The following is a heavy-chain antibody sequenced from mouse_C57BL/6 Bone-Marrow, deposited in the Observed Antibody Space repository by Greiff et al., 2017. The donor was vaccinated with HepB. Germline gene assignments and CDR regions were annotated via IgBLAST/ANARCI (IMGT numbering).Heavy chain of an antibody. CDR3: ARKGTWYYSNYVAFDY. J-gene: IGHJ2*01. CDR1: GYTFTSYW. V-gene: IGHV1-53*01. Sequence: QVQLKQPGTELVKPGASVKLSCKASGYTFTSYWMHWVKQRPGQGLEWIGNINPSNGGTNYNEKFKSKATLTVDKASSTAYMQLSSLTSEDSAVYYCARKGTWYYSNYVAFDYWGQGTTLTVSS. CDR2: INPSNGGT. D-gene: IGHD2-5*01.